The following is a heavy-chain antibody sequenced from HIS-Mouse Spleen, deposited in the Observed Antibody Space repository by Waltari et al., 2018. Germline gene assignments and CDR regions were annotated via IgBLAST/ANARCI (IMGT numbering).Heavy chain of an antibody. V-gene: IGHV4-59*01. D-gene: IGHD6-19*01. J-gene: IGHJ5*02. Sequence: VQLVESGGGLVKPGGSLRLSCAASGFTFSSYSMNWVRQAPGKGLEWIGYIYYSGSTNYNPSLKSRVTISVDTSKNQFSLKLSSVTAAVTAVYYCARENLAYSSGWYWFDPWGQGTLVTVSS. CDR3: ARENLAYSSGWYWFDP. CDR2: IYYSGST. CDR1: GFTFSSYS.